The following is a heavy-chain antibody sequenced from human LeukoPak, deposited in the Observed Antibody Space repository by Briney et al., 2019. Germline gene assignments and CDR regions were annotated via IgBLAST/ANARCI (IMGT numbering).Heavy chain of an antibody. CDR1: GFTASSDF. J-gene: IGHJ4*02. CDR3: ANRGF. Sequence: GGSLRLSCAASGFTASSDFMKWVRQAPGKGLEWVSMIHSGDITFYAASVEGRFTISRDTSKNTLYLQMNSLRAEDTAVYYCANRGFWGQGALVTVSS. V-gene: IGHV3-53*01. CDR2: IHSGDIT.